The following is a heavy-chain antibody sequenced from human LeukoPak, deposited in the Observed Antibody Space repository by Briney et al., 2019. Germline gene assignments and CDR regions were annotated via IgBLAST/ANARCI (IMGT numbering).Heavy chain of an antibody. CDR2: ISAYNGNT. V-gene: IGHV1-18*01. J-gene: IGHJ5*02. D-gene: IGHD3-16*02. CDR1: GYTFTSYA. Sequence: ASVKVSCKASGYTFTSYAMHWVRQAPGQRLEWMGWISAYNGNTNYAQKLQGRVTMTTDTSTSTAYMELRSLRSDDTAVYYCAREPAKRDYVWGSYRYHNWFDPWGQGTLVTVSS. CDR3: AREPAKRDYVWGSYRYHNWFDP.